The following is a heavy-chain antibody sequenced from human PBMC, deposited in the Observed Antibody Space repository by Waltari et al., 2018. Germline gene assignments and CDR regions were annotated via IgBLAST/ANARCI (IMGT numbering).Heavy chain of an antibody. D-gene: IGHD3-3*01. J-gene: IGHJ2*01. CDR1: VFTFTSSG. CDR3: ARVRGYYGWYFDH. V-gene: IGHV3-33*01. Sequence: QVQLVEPGGRVVQPGRSLTFSCAASVFTFTSSGMPFIRQAPGKGLEWVAVICDDGSNKSYADSVKGRFTISRDNSKNTLYLQMNRLRAEDTAVYYCARVRGYYGWYFDHWGRGTLVTVSS. CDR2: ICDDGSNK.